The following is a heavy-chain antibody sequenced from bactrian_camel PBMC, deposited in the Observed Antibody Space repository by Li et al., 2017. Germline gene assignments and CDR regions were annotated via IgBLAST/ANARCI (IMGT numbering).Heavy chain of an antibody. V-gene: IGHV3S55*01. Sequence: HVQLVESGGGSVQAGGNLRLACTASGYTVGRQCMGWFRQASGKEREAIARLYTGADQLYYDDYVKGRFTISQDKSKDTLYLQMNSLIPDDTAMYYCAAASPGSWYRDAGEFNYWGKGTQVTVS. CDR3: AAASPGSWYRDAGEFNY. CDR2: LYTGADQL. CDR1: GYTVGRQC. J-gene: IGHJ4*01. D-gene: IGHD6*01.